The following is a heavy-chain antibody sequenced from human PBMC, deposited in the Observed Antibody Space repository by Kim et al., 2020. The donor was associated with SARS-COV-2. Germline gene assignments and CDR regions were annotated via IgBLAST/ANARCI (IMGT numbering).Heavy chain of an antibody. CDR2: GVRT. Sequence: GVRTHYADSVKGRFTISRDNSKNTLYLQMNDLTAEDTAIFYCAKDTALSFWGQGTLVAISS. D-gene: IGHD3-10*01. J-gene: IGHJ4*02. CDR3: AKDTALSF. V-gene: IGHV3-23*01.